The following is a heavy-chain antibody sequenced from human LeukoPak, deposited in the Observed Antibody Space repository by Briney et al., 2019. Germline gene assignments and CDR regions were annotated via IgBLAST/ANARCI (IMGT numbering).Heavy chain of an antibody. Sequence: GESLKISCKGSGYNFINYWIAWVRQMPGKGLEWMGIINPGDSDTRYSPSFQGQVTISDDKSISTAYLQSSSLMASDSAMYFYARTPGITVAGIFDYWGQGTLVTVSS. CDR2: INPGDSDT. CDR1: GYNFINYW. D-gene: IGHD6-19*01. V-gene: IGHV5-51*01. J-gene: IGHJ4*02. CDR3: ARTPGITVAGIFDY.